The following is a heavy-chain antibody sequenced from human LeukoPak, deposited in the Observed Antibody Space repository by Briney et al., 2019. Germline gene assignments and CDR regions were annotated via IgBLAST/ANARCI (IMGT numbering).Heavy chain of an antibody. J-gene: IGHJ4*02. CDR3: AKDGPEYCDFWSGRYVALDY. CDR1: GFTFSSYG. V-gene: IGHV3-30*02. Sequence: GGSLRLSCAASGFTFSSYGMHWVRQAPGKGLEWVAFIRYDGSNKYYAVSVKGRFTISRDNSKNTLYLQMNSLRAEDTAVYYCAKDGPEYCDFWSGRYVALDYWGQGTLVTVSS. CDR2: IRYDGSNK. D-gene: IGHD3-3*01.